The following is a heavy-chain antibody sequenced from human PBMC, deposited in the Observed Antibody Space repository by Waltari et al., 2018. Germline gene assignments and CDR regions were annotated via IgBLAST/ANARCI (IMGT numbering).Heavy chain of an antibody. CDR3: AKDSHTFLDY. Sequence: EVQLVESGGVVVQPGGSLRLSCAASGFTFDAYTMHWVRQAPGKGLEWVSLISWDGGSTYYADSVKGRFTISRDNSKNSLYLQMNSLRTEDTALYYCAKDSHTFLDYWGQGTLVTVSS. V-gene: IGHV3-43*01. CDR1: GFTFDAYT. J-gene: IGHJ4*02. CDR2: ISWDGGST. D-gene: IGHD2-2*02.